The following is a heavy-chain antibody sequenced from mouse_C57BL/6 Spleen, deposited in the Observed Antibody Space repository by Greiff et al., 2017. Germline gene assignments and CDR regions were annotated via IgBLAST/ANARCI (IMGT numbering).Heavy chain of an antibody. CDR2: IYPGDGDT. CDR3: AREDGTSYYFDF. V-gene: IGHV1-80*01. D-gene: IGHD4-1*01. CDR1: GYAFSSYW. J-gene: IGHJ2*01. Sequence: QVQLKQSGAELVKPGASVKISCKASGYAFSSYWMNWVKQRPGKGLEWIGLIYPGDGDTNYNGKFKGKATLTADKSSSTAYMQLSSLTSEYSAVYFCAREDGTSYYFDFWGPGTTLTVSS.